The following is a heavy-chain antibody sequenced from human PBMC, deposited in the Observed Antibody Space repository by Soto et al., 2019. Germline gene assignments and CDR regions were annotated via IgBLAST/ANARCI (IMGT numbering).Heavy chain of an antibody. CDR3: TSLGVYVSGSY. CDR1: GFTFSGSA. V-gene: IGHV3-73*01. J-gene: IGHJ4*02. Sequence: EVQLVESGGGLVQPGGSLKLSCAASGFTFSGSAMHWVRQASGKGLEWVGRIRSKANSYATAYAASVKGRFTISRDDSKNTAYRQMNSLKTEDTAVYYCTSLGVYVSGSYGGQGTLVTVSA. CDR2: IRSKANSYAT. D-gene: IGHD3-10*01.